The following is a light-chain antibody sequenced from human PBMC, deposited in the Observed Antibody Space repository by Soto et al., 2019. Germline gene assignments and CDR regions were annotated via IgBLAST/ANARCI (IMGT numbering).Light chain of an antibody. CDR3: QHYGYPQWT. Sequence: IGLTQSPGTLSLSQGERATLSCRASQSVSSSYLAWYQQKPGQAPRLLIYGASSRATGIPDRFSGSGSGTDFTLTISRLEPEDFAVYYCQHYGYPQWTFGQGTKLDIK. CDR2: GAS. V-gene: IGKV3-20*01. CDR1: QSVSSSY. J-gene: IGKJ1*01.